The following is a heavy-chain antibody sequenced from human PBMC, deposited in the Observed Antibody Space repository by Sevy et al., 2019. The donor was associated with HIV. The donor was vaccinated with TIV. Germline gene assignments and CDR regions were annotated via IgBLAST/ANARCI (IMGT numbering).Heavy chain of an antibody. CDR2: ISSSSSYI. CDR1: GFTFSSYS. CDR3: ARVGEGCPTTSCYARYYYYYYYMDV. J-gene: IGHJ6*03. Sequence: GGSLRLSCTASGFTFSSYSMNWVRQAPGKGLEWVSSISSSSSYIYYADSVKGRFTISRDNAKNSLYLQMNSLRAEDTAVYYCARVGEGCPTTSCYARYYYYYYYMDVWGKGTTVTVSS. D-gene: IGHD2-2*01. V-gene: IGHV3-21*04.